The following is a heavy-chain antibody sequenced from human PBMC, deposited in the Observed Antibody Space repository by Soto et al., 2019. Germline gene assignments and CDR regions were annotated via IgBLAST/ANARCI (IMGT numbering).Heavy chain of an antibody. CDR3: ARGRVASRTFDY. CDR2: IYPSDSDT. D-gene: IGHD3-3*01. V-gene: IGHV5-51*01. CDR1: DYSFTSYW. Sequence: GESLKISCKASDYSFTSYWIAWVRQMPGQGLELMGIIYPSDSDTRYSPSFQGQVSISADKSITTAYLQWTSLRSSDTAIYYCARGRVASRTFDYWGQGTLVTVSS. J-gene: IGHJ4*02.